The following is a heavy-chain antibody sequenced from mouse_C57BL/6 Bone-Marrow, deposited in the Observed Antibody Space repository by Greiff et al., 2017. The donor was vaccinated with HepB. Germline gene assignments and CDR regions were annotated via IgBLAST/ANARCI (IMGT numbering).Heavy chain of an antibody. CDR3: ARGRY. Sequence: QVQLQQPGAELVRPGTSVKLSCKASGYTFTSYWMHWVKQRPGQGLEWIGVIDPSDSYTNYNQKFKGKATLTVDTSSSTAYMQLSSLTSEDSAVYYCARGRYWGQGTLVTVSA. J-gene: IGHJ3*01. V-gene: IGHV1-59*01. CDR2: IDPSDSYT. CDR1: GYTFTSYW.